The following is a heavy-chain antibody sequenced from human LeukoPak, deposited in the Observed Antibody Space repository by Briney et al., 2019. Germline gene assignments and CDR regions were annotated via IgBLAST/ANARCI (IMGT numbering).Heavy chain of an antibody. Sequence: GGSLRLSCAASGFTFSSYGMTWIRQAPGKGLEWVSYIYSSGTTIYYVDSVKGRFTISRDNAKNSLYLQMNSLRAEDTAVYYCARVATGAFDIWGQGTMVTVSS. CDR1: GFTFSSYG. CDR2: IYSSGTTI. CDR3: ARVATGAFDI. J-gene: IGHJ3*02. V-gene: IGHV3-48*04. D-gene: IGHD1-14*01.